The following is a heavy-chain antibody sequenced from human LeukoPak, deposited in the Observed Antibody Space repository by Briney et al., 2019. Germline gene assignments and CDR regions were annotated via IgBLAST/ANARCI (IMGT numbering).Heavy chain of an antibody. CDR2: ISGSGGST. J-gene: IGHJ4*02. CDR1: GFTFSSYA. Sequence: AGGSLRLSCAASGFTFSSYAMSWVRQAPGKGLEWVSAISGSGGSTYYADSVKGRFTISRDNSKNTLYLQMNSLRAEDTAVYYCAKGRQWELYFDYWGQGTLVTVSS. CDR3: AKGRQWELYFDY. V-gene: IGHV3-23*01. D-gene: IGHD1-26*01.